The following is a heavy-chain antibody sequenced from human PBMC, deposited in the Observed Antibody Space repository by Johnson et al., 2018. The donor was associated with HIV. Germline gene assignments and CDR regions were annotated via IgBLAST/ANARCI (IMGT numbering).Heavy chain of an antibody. V-gene: IGHV3-7*05. CDR1: GFTFSFYW. CDR3: ARELNSGNYDPWFERWESGAFDV. D-gene: IGHD1-26*01. CDR2: IKYDGSDK. Sequence: MHLVESGGGLVKPGGSLRLSCAASGFTFSFYWMSWVRQAPGKGLEWVASIKYDGSDKYYVDAVKGRLIISRDNVNNSVYLQMNSLRGEDTAVYYCARELNSGNYDPWFERWESGAFDVWGQGTLVTVSS. J-gene: IGHJ3*01.